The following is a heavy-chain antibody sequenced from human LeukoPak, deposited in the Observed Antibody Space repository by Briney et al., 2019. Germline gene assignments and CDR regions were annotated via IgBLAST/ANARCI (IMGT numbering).Heavy chain of an antibody. CDR2: INSDGSST. V-gene: IGHV3-74*01. CDR3: ARAYYDYILGSYRLLDY. CDR1: GFTFSSYA. Sequence: GGSLRLSCAASGFTFSSYAMSWVRQAPGKGLVWVSRINSDGSSTSYADSVKGRFTVSRDNAKNTLYLQMNSLRAEDTAVYYWARAYYDYILGSYRLLDYWGQGTLVTVSS. J-gene: IGHJ4*02. D-gene: IGHD3-16*02.